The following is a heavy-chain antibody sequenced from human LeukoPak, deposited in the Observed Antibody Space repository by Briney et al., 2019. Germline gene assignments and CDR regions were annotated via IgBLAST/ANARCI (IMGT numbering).Heavy chain of an antibody. V-gene: IGHV1-69*13. J-gene: IGHJ4*02. CDR3: ARGGCSSTSCYDGY. CDR2: IIPIFGTA. D-gene: IGHD2-2*01. Sequence: ASVKVSCKASGGTFSSYAISWVRQAPGQGHEWMGGIIPIFGTANYAQKFQGRVTITADESTSTAYMELSSLRSEDTAVYYCARGGCSSTSCYDGYWGQGTLVTVSS. CDR1: GGTFSSYA.